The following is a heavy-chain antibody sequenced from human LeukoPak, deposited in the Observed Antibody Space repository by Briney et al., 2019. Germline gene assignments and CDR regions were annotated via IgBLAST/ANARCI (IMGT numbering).Heavy chain of an antibody. Sequence: GGSLRLSCAASGFTFSSYWMHWVRQAPGKGLVWVSRISSDGSSITYADSVKGRFTISRDNAKNTLYLQMNSLRAEDTAVYYCAKAGWTGHYFDYWGQGTLVTVSS. CDR3: AKAGWTGHYFDY. J-gene: IGHJ4*02. CDR2: ISSDGSSI. D-gene: IGHD1-14*01. V-gene: IGHV3-74*03. CDR1: GFTFSSYW.